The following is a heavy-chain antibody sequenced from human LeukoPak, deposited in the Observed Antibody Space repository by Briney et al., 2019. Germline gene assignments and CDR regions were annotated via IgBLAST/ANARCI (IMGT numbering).Heavy chain of an antibody. V-gene: IGHV3-74*01. D-gene: IGHD7-27*01. J-gene: IGHJ4*02. CDR2: INSDGNSP. CDR1: GFTFSNHW. Sequence: PGGSLRLSCAASGFTFSNHWMHWVRQAPGKGLVWVSRINSDGNSPSYADSVEGRFTISRDNAKSTLSLQMNSLRAEDTAIYYCARNNWGIDYWGQGTLVTVSS. CDR3: ARNNWGIDY.